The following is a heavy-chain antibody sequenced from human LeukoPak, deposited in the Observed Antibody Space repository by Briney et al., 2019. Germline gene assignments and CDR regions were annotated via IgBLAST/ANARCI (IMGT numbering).Heavy chain of an antibody. V-gene: IGHV4-39*01. J-gene: IGHJ3*02. Sequence: PSETLSLTCTVSGGSISSSSYYWGWIRQPPGKGLEWIGSIYYSGSTYYNPSLKSRVTISVDTSKSQFSLRLSSVTAADTAVYYCARAYCGGDCYYDAFDIWGQGTMVTVSS. D-gene: IGHD2-21*02. CDR1: GGSISSSSYY. CDR3: ARAYCGGDCYYDAFDI. CDR2: IYYSGST.